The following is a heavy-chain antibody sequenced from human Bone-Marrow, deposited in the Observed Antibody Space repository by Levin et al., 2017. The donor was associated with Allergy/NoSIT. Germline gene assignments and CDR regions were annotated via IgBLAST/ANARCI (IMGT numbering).Heavy chain of an antibody. Sequence: GGSLRLSCAASGFTFSDYEMNWVRQAPGKGLEWISYISDSGTTTYYADSVKGRFTISSKTSVYLQMNSLRAEDTAIYYCARDKSSDGVTPDWYFDLWGRGTLVTVSS. CDR2: ISDSGTTT. J-gene: IGHJ2*01. D-gene: IGHD2-21*02. CDR3: ARDKSSDGVTPDWYFDL. CDR1: GFTFSDYE. V-gene: IGHV3-48*03.